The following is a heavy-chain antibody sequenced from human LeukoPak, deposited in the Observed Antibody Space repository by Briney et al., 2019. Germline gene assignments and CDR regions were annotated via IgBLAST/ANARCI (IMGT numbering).Heavy chain of an antibody. V-gene: IGHV3-23*01. CDR1: GFTFSSYG. D-gene: IGHD2-2*01. J-gene: IGHJ4*02. CDR3: ASTLGYCSSTSCRKVDY. CDR2: ISGSGGST. Sequence: GGSLRLSCAASGFTFSSYGMSWVRQAPGKGLEWVSAISGSGGSTYYADSVKGRFTISRDNSKNTLYLQMNSLRAEDTAVYYCASTLGYCSSTSCRKVDYWGQGTLVTVSS.